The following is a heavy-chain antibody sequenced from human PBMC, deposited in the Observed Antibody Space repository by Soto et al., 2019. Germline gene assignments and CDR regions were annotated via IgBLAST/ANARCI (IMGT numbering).Heavy chain of an antibody. CDR2: VYDTWST. CDR3: VRQGIGFLHGLVDV. CDR1: SGPSKSHN. J-gene: IGHJ6*01. V-gene: IGHV4-59*08. D-gene: IGHD3-10*01. Sequence: QVQVQQSRLGLVKPSETLSLTCTVSSGPSKSHNWGWIRQPPGRGLEWIGYVYDTWSTSYNPSLKSRVTVSADTSTNRISLTLRFVTAADTAVYYCVRQGIGFLHGLVDVWGQGTTVIVSS.